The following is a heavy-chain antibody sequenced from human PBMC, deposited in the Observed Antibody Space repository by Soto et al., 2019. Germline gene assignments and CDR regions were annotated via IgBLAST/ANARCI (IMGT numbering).Heavy chain of an antibody. CDR2: ISPSDSAA. V-gene: IGHV3-48*03. D-gene: IGHD2-2*01. J-gene: IGHJ6*02. CDR1: GFTFSRYE. Sequence: EEQLVESGGGLVHHGGSLRLSCSASGFTFSRYEINWVRQGPGRGLEWISYISPSDSAAYYADSVKGRFTISRDNTKNALILQMNSLRAEDTAVYYCARTLKNQLPPYYYAMDVWGQGTTVTVSS. CDR3: ARTLKNQLPPYYYAMDV.